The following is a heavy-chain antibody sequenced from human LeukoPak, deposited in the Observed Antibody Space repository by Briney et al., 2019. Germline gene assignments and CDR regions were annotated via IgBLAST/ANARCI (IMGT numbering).Heavy chain of an antibody. CDR3: AKDPSDSYYFDD. Sequence: GGSLRLSCAASGFTFSSCAMNWVRQAPMKGLEWVSSISASGGSTDYADSVKSRFTISRDNSKNTLYLQMHSLRAEDTAVYYCAKDPSDSYYFDDWGQGTLVTVSS. J-gene: IGHJ4*02. CDR2: ISASGGST. CDR1: GFTFSSCA. V-gene: IGHV3-23*01. D-gene: IGHD2-21*02.